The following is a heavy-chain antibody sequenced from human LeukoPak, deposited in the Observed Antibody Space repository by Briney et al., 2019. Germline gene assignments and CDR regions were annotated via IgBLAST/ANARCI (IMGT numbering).Heavy chain of an antibody. CDR3: ARLPPGYSSGWYPDY. J-gene: IGHJ4*02. V-gene: IGHV3-48*01. CDR1: GFTFSRYS. CDR2: ISSSSSTI. Sequence: GGSLRLSCAASGFTFSRYSMNWVRQAPGKGLECVSYISSSSSTIYYADSVKGRFTISRDNAKNSLYLQMNSLRAEDTAVYYCARLPPGYSSGWYPDYWGQGTLVTVSS. D-gene: IGHD6-19*01.